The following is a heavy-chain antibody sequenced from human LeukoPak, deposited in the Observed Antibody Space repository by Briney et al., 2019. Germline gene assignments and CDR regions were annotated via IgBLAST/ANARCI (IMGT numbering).Heavy chain of an antibody. CDR3: ATSLWFGELSLFDY. J-gene: IGHJ4*02. Sequence: ASVKVSCKASGYTFTSYGISWVQQAPGQGLEWMGWISAYNGNTNYAQKLQGRVTMTTDTSTSTAYMELRSLRSDDTAVYYCATSLWFGELSLFDYWGQGTLVTVSS. D-gene: IGHD3-10*01. V-gene: IGHV1-18*01. CDR2: ISAYNGNT. CDR1: GYTFTSYG.